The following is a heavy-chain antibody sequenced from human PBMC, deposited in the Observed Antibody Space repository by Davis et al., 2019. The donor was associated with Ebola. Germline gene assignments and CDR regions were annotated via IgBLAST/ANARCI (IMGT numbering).Heavy chain of an antibody. V-gene: IGHV5-51*01. Sequence: PGGSLRLSCKGSGYSFTSYWIGWVRQMPGKGLEWMGIIYPGDSDTRYSPSFQGQVTISADKSISTAYLQWSSLKASDTAMYYCARREGRYYYGMDVWGQGTTVTVSS. CDR2: IYPGDSDT. J-gene: IGHJ6*02. CDR3: ARREGRYYYGMDV. CDR1: GYSFTSYW. D-gene: IGHD3-10*01.